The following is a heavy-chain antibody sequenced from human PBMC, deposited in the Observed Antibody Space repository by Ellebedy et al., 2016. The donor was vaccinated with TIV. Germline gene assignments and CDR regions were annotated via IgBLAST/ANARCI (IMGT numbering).Heavy chain of an antibody. J-gene: IGHJ6*02. D-gene: IGHD6-13*01. CDR1: GFTFSDHY. CDR2: IWYDGSNK. V-gene: IGHV3-33*08. Sequence: PGGSLRLSCAASGFTFSDHYMHWVRQAPGKGLEWVAVIWYDGSNKYYADSVKGRFTISRDNSKNTLYLQMNSLRAEDTAVYYCARDGDLYSSSWYDYYYYGMDVWGQGTTVTVSS. CDR3: ARDGDLYSSSWYDYYYYGMDV.